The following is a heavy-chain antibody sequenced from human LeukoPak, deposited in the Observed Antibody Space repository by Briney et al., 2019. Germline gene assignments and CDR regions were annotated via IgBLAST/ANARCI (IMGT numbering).Heavy chain of an antibody. CDR2: IYSDGST. Sequence: GGSLRLSCAASGFTVSSNYMSWVRQARGKGLEWVSVIYSDGSTYSADSADSVKGRFTISRDNAKNSLYLQMNSLRAEDTAVYYCARGVEAGAAAYFDYGGQGTLVTVSS. J-gene: IGHJ4*02. D-gene: IGHD6-13*01. V-gene: IGHV3-53*01. CDR3: ARGVEAGAAAYFDY. CDR1: GFTVSSNY.